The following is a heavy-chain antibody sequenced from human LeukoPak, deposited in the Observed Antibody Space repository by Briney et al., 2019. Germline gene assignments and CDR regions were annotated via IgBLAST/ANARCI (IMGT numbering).Heavy chain of an antibody. CDR3: ARNRLGGSYYGEVVDY. V-gene: IGHV3-66*01. J-gene: IGHJ4*02. Sequence: PGGSLRLSCAASGFTVSSNCMSWVRQAPGKGLEWVSVIYSGGSTYYADSVKGRFTISRDNSKNTLYLQMNSLRAEDTAVYYCARNRLGGSYYGEVVDYWGQGTLVTVSS. CDR1: GFTVSSNC. D-gene: IGHD1-26*01. CDR2: IYSGGST.